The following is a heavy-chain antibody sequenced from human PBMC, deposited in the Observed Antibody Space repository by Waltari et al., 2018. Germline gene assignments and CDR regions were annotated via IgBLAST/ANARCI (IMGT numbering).Heavy chain of an antibody. V-gene: IGHV3-33*01. CDR3: ARETSHYYYFDY. CDR2: MWYDGNNK. D-gene: IGHD2-21*01. J-gene: IGHJ4*02. Sequence: QVQLVESGGGVVQPGRSLRLSCAASGFTFSSYGLHWVRQAPGKGLEWVAVMWYDGNNKYYADSVKGRFTISRDNSKNTLYLQMNSLRAEDTAVYYCARETSHYYYFDYWGQGTLVTVSS. CDR1: GFTFSSYG.